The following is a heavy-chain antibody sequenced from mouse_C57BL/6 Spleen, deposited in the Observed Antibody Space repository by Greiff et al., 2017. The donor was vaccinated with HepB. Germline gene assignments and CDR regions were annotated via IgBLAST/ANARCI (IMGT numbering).Heavy chain of an antibody. J-gene: IGHJ1*03. CDR2: ISDGGSYT. CDR3: ARDPSLRRNWYFDV. CDR1: GFTFSSYA. V-gene: IGHV5-4*01. Sequence: EVQRVESGGGLVKPGGSLKLSCAASGFTFSSYAMSWVRQTPEKRLEWVATISDGGSYTYYPDNVKGRFTISRDNAKNNLYLQMSHLKSEDTAMYYCARDPSLRRNWYFDVWGTGTTVTVSS. D-gene: IGHD1-2*01.